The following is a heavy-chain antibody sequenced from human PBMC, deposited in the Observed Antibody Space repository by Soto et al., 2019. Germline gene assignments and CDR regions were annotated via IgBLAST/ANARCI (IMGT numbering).Heavy chain of an antibody. V-gene: IGHV3-64*01. Sequence: EVQLVESGGGLVQPGGSLRLSCAASGFTFSSYAMHWVRQAPGKGLEYVSAISSNGGSTYYANSVKGRFTISRDNSKNTLYLQMGSLSAEDMAVYYCARQWLDSSYFDYWGQGTLVTVSS. CDR1: GFTFSSYA. CDR2: ISSNGGST. D-gene: IGHD6-19*01. CDR3: ARQWLDSSYFDY. J-gene: IGHJ4*02.